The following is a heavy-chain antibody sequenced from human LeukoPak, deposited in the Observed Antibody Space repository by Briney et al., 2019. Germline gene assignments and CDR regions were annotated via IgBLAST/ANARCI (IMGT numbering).Heavy chain of an antibody. V-gene: IGHV1-2*02. J-gene: IGHJ4*02. CDR2: IDPNSGGT. D-gene: IGHD6-19*01. CDR1: GYSFTGHY. CDR3: TKWRGYSSGWSGPFDD. Sequence: ASVKVSCEASGYSFTGHYMHWVRQAPGQGLEWMGWIDPNSGGTNFAQNFQGRVTMTRDTSISTGYMELSRLTSDDSAIYYCTKWRGYSSGWSGPFDDWGQGTLVTVSS.